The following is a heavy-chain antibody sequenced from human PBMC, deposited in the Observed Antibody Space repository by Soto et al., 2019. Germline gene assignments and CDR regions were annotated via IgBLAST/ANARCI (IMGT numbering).Heavy chain of an antibody. CDR2: IYYSGST. Sequence: SETLSLTCTVSGGSISSYYWSWIRQPPGKGLEWIGYIYYSGSTNYSPSLKSRVTISVDTSKNQFSLKLSSVTAADTAVYYCARDRNTANYYYGMDVWGQGTTVTVSS. V-gene: IGHV4-59*01. CDR3: ARDRNTANYYYGMDV. CDR1: GGSISSYY. D-gene: IGHD4-17*01. J-gene: IGHJ6*02.